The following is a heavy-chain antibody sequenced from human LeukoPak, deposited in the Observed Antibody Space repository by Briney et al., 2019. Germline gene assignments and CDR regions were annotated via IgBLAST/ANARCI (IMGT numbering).Heavy chain of an antibody. Sequence: GGSLRLSCAASGFTFSSCWMSWVRQAPGKGLEWVANIKQDGSEKYYVDSVKGRLTISRDNAKNSLYLQMNSLRAEDTAVYYCARVISYYYGSGRKEYYYYYYMDVWGKGTTVTVSS. CDR3: ARVISYYYGSGRKEYYYYYYMDV. J-gene: IGHJ6*03. CDR2: IKQDGSEK. D-gene: IGHD3-10*01. V-gene: IGHV3-7*01. CDR1: GFTFSSCW.